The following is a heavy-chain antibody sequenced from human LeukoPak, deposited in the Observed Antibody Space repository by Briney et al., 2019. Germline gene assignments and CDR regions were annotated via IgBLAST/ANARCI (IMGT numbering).Heavy chain of an antibody. CDR3: AKGAGRGYCSGGSCDYFDY. CDR2: ISGSGGST. Sequence: GGSLRLSCAASGFTFSSYAMSWVRQAPGKGLEWVSAISGSGGSTYYADSVKGRFTISRDNSKNTMYLQMNSLRAEDTAVYYCAKGAGRGYCSGGSCDYFDYWGQGTLVTVSS. V-gene: IGHV3-23*01. CDR1: GFTFSSYA. J-gene: IGHJ4*02. D-gene: IGHD2-15*01.